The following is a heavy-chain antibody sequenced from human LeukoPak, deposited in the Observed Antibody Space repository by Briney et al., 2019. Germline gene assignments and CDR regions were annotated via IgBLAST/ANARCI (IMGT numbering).Heavy chain of an antibody. CDR2: THYRSKWFN. Sequence: SQTLSLTCAISGDSVSNNSAAWNWIRQSPSRGLEWLGRTHYRSKWFNDFALSVKSRITINPDTSKNQFSLQLNSVTPEDTAVYYCAKNYGDSNWFDPWGQGTLVTVSS. J-gene: IGHJ5*02. CDR1: GDSVSNNSAA. CDR3: AKNYGDSNWFDP. D-gene: IGHD4-17*01. V-gene: IGHV6-1*01.